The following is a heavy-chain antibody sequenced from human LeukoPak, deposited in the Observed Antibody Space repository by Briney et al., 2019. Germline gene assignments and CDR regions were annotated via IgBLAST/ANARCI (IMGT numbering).Heavy chain of an antibody. D-gene: IGHD6-19*01. Sequence: SETLSLTCAVYGGSFSGYYWSWIRQPPGKGLEWIGEINHSGSTNYNPSLKSRVTISVDTSKNQFSLKLSSVSAADTAVYYCARGRGGGWYHFPPDYWGQGTLVTVSS. J-gene: IGHJ4*02. CDR1: GGSFSGYY. CDR2: INHSGST. CDR3: ARGRGGGWYHFPPDY. V-gene: IGHV4-34*01.